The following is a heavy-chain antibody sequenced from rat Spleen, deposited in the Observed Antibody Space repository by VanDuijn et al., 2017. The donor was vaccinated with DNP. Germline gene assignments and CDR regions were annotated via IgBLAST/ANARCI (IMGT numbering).Heavy chain of an antibody. V-gene: IGHV2-30*01. CDR1: GFSLTSYH. CDR2: IWTGGST. D-gene: IGHD1-3*01. J-gene: IGHJ2*01. Sequence: QVQLKESGPGLVQPSQTLSLACTVSGFSLTSYHVHWIRQPSGKGLEWLGLIWTGGSTEYNSTLKSRLSISRDTSKSQVFLKMNSLQTEDTATYYCARNYDHYGYFDYWGQGVMVTVSS. CDR3: ARNYDHYGYFDY.